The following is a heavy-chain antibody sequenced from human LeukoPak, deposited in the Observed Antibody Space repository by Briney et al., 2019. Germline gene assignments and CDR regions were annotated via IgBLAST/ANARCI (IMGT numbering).Heavy chain of an antibody. Sequence: GGSLRLSCAASGFTVSSNYMSWVRQAPGKGLEWVSVIYSGGSTYYADSVKGRLTISRDNSKNTLYLQMNSLRAEDTAVYYCASYYGSGSYYWYYYMGVWGKGTTVTVSS. V-gene: IGHV3-66*02. J-gene: IGHJ6*03. CDR1: GFTVSSNY. CDR3: ASYYGSGSYYWYYYMGV. CDR2: IYSGGST. D-gene: IGHD3-10*01.